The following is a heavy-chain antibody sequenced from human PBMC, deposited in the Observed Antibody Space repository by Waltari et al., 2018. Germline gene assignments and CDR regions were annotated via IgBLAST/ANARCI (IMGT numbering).Heavy chain of an antibody. CDR3: ARHWKRNGYRFDP. J-gene: IGHJ5*02. CDR2: IYSSGTT. Sequence: QLQLQESGPGLVKPSETLSLPSPVSGGPISRSSYSWGWIRQSPGKGLEWIASIYSSGTTYYNPTLESRVTISGDTSKNQFSLKLSSVTAADTAVYYCARHWKRNGYRFDPWGQGTLVTVSS. V-gene: IGHV4-39*01. D-gene: IGHD5-12*01. CDR1: GGPISRSSYS.